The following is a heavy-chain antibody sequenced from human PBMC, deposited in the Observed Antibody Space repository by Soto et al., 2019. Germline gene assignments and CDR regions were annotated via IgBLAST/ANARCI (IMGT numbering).Heavy chain of an antibody. CDR3: AGSAYYYVFDF. V-gene: IGHV4-34*01. CDR2: INHSGST. CDR1: GGSISSYY. Sequence: PSETLSLTCTVSGGSISSYYWSWIRQPPGKGLEWIGEINHSGSTNYNPSLKSRVTISVDTSKNQFSLKLSSVTAADTAVYYCAGSAYYYVFDFWGQGNLVTVSS. D-gene: IGHD3-22*01. J-gene: IGHJ4*01.